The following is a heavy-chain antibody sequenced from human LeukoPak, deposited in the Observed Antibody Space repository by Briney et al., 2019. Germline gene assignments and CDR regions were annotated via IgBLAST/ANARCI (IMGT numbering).Heavy chain of an antibody. V-gene: IGHV3-23*01. CDR1: GFTFSNYA. CDR3: AKAPYGSGSYYVNL. J-gene: IGHJ5*02. D-gene: IGHD3-10*01. Sequence: PGGSLRLSCAASGFTFSNYAMSWVRQAPGKGLEWVSAIRGAGDITDYADSVKGRFTISRDNSKNMLYLQMSSLRAEDTAIYYCAKAPYGSGSYYVNLWGQGTLVTVSS. CDR2: IRGAGDIT.